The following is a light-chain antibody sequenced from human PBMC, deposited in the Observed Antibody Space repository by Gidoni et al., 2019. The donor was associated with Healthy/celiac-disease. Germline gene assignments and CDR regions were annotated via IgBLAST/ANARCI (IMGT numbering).Light chain of an antibody. CDR2: GAS. J-gene: IGKJ4*01. Sequence: EIVMTQSPATLSVSPGERATLSCRASQSVSINLAWYQQKPGQAPRLLIYGASTRATGIPARFIGSGSGTEFTLTISSLQSEDFAVYYCQQYNNWPPLTFGGGTKVEIK. CDR1: QSVSIN. V-gene: IGKV3-15*01. CDR3: QQYNNWPPLT.